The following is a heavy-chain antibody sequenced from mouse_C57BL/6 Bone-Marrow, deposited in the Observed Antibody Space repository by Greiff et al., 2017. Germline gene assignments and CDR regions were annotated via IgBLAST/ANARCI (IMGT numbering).Heavy chain of an antibody. CDR3: ARGTTVEGLGRSFDY. CDR2: IDPSASYT. V-gene: IGHV1-69*01. J-gene: IGHJ2*01. Sequence: QVQLQQPGAELVMPGASVKLSCKASGYTFTSYWMHWVKQRPGQGLGWIGEIDPSASYTNYNQKFKGKSTLTVDKSSSTAYMQLSSLTSEDSAVYYCARGTTVEGLGRSFDYWGQGTTLTVSS. D-gene: IGHD1-1*01. CDR1: GYTFTSYW.